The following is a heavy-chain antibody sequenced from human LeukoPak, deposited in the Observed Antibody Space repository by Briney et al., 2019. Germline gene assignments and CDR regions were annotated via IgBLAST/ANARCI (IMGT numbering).Heavy chain of an antibody. CDR1: GGSISSGGYS. CDR2: IYYSGST. D-gene: IGHD1-26*01. V-gene: IGHV4-30-4*07. Sequence: PSETLSLTCAVSGGSISSGGYSWSWIRQPPGKGLEWIGYIYYSGSTYYNPSLKSRVTISVDTSKNQFSLKLSSVTAADTAVYYCASSVGATTAGFDYWGQGTLVTVSS. CDR3: ASSVGATTAGFDY. J-gene: IGHJ4*02.